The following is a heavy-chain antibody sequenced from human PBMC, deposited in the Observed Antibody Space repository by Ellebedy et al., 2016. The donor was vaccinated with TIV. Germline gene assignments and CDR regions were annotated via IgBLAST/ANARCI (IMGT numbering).Heavy chain of an antibody. D-gene: IGHD3-10*01. CDR1: GFTFSSYS. V-gene: IGHV3-48*02. Sequence: GGSLRLSCAASGFTFSSYSMNWVRQAPGKGLEWVSYISSSSSTIYYADSVKGRFTISRDNAKNSLCLQMNSLRDEDTAVYYCARGLTRYYFDYWGQGTLVTVSS. CDR3: ARGLTRYYFDY. J-gene: IGHJ4*02. CDR2: ISSSSSTI.